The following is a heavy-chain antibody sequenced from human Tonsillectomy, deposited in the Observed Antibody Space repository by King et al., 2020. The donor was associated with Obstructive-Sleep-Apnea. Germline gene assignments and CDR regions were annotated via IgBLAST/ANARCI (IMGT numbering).Heavy chain of an antibody. CDR1: GGSISSSSYY. CDR3: ARDRAFGSYYSRPLDY. D-gene: IGHD1-26*01. Sequence: QLQESGPGLVKPSETLSLTCTVSGGSISSSSYYWGWIRQPPGKGLEWIGSIYYSGSTYYNPSLKSRVTISVDTSKNQFSLKLSSVTAADTAGYYCARDRAFGSYYSRPLDYWGQGTLVTVSS. J-gene: IGHJ4*02. V-gene: IGHV4-39*07. CDR2: IYYSGST.